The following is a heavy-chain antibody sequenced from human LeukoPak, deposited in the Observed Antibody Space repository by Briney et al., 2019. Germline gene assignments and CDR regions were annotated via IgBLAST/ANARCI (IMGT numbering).Heavy chain of an antibody. Sequence: ASVKVSCTASGYTFSSYGISWVRQAPGQGLEWRAWISAYNGNTNYAQKLQGRVTMTTDTSTSTAYMELRSLRSEDTAVYYCARLYYPYYYDSSGYYPLDYWGQETLVAVSS. CDR3: ARLYYPYYYDSSGYYPLDY. D-gene: IGHD3-22*01. J-gene: IGHJ4*02. V-gene: IGHV1-18*01. CDR2: ISAYNGNT. CDR1: GYTFSSYG.